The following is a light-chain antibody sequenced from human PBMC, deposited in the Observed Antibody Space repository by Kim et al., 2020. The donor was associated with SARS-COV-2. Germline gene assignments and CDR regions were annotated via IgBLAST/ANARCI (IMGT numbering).Light chain of an antibody. V-gene: IGKV1-39*01. CDR1: QNIGFY. CDR3: QQSYNVPRYS. J-gene: IGKJ2*03. CDR2: AAS. Sequence: DIETTQSPSSLSASVGDRVTITCRASQNIGFYLNWYQQKPGKAPKLLIYAASSLKSEVPSRFSGSGSGTDFTLTISSLQPEEFALYYCQQSYNVPRYSFGQGTKLEI.